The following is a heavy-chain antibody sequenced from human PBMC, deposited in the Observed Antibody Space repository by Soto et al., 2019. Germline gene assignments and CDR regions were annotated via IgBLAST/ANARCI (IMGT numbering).Heavy chain of an antibody. D-gene: IGHD2-15*01. V-gene: IGHV1-46*01. CDR3: ARSHCSGGSCYLGAFDI. J-gene: IGHJ3*02. Sequence: GASVKVSCKASGYTFINFSIHWVRQAPGQGLEWVGIINPSGGATTYPQKFQGRVTMTRDTSTSTVYMDVSSLRFDDTAVYYCARSHCSGGSCYLGAFDIWGQGTMVTVS. CDR1: GYTFINFS. CDR2: INPSGGAT.